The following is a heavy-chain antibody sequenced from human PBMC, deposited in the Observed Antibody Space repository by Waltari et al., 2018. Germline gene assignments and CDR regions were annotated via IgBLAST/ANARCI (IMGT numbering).Heavy chain of an antibody. CDR3: ARGRLRWPRAPDFDY. CDR2: INPNSGGT. D-gene: IGHD4-17*01. Sequence: QVQLVQSGAEVTKHGAAVTVSCKASGYTFTGYYMRWVRQAPGQGLEWMGWINPNSGGTNYAQKFQGWVTMTRDTSISTAYMELSRLRADDTAVYYCARGRLRWPRAPDFDYWGQGTLVTVSS. CDR1: GYTFTGYY. J-gene: IGHJ4*02. V-gene: IGHV1-2*04.